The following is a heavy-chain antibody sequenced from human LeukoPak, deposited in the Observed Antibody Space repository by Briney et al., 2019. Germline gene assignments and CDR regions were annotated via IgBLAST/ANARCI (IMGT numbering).Heavy chain of an antibody. V-gene: IGHV3-30*18. CDR1: GFTFSSYA. J-gene: IGHJ4*02. CDR3: AKTKGYSYGYYFDY. Sequence: PGRSLRLSCAASGFTFSSYAMHWVRQSLGKGLEWVAVMSYDGFNKYYADSVKGRFTISTDNSKNTLYLQMNSLRAEDTAVYYCAKTKGYSYGYYFDYWGQGTLVTVSS. D-gene: IGHD5-18*01. CDR2: MSYDGFNK.